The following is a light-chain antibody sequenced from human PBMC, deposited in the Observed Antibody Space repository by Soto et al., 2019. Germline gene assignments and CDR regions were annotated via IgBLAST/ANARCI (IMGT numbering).Light chain of an antibody. CDR1: QNIRSR. J-gene: IGKJ5*01. V-gene: IGKV1-5*01. Sequence: DFQMTQSPSTLSASVGGRFTITCRASQNIRSRLAWFQQKPGKAPKLLIYDASSLESGVPSRFSGSGSGTEFTLTISSLQPDDFATYYCQQYNSYLITFGQGTRLEI. CDR2: DAS. CDR3: QQYNSYLIT.